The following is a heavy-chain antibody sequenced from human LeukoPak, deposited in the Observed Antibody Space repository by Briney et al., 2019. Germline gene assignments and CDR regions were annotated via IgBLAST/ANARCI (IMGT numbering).Heavy chain of an antibody. J-gene: IGHJ5*02. V-gene: IGHV1-69*13. CDR3: ARVPRGGDRFDP. D-gene: IGHD3-16*01. CDR2: IIPIFHTA. Sequence: ASVKVSCKASGGTFSSYAISWVRQAPGQGLEWMGGIIPIFHTANYAQKFQGRVTITADESTSTAYMELSSLRSEDSAVYYCARVPRGGDRFDPWGQGTLVTVSS. CDR1: GGTFSSYA.